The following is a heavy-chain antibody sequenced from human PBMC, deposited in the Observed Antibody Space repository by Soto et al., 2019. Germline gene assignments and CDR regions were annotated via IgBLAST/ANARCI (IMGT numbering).Heavy chain of an antibody. D-gene: IGHD4-17*01. Sequence: QLQLQESGPGLVKPSETLSLICTVSGGSISSINYYWGWVRQPPGKGLEWIGTIYYSENTYYNPSLQGRVXXSXDXYKNQFSLKLSSVTAADTAVYYCISRTVPTFNAFDIWGQGTMVTVSS. J-gene: IGHJ3*02. V-gene: IGHV4-39*01. CDR1: GGSISSINYY. CDR3: ISRTVPTFNAFDI. CDR2: IYYSENT.